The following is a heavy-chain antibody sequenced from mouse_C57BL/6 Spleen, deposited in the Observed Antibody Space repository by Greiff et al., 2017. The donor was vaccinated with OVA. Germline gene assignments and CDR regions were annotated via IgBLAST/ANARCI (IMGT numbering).Heavy chain of an antibody. V-gene: IGHV1-15*01. CDR2: IDPETGGT. CDR1: GYTFTDYE. Sequence: VQLQQSGAELVRPGASVTLSCKASGYTFTDYEMHWVKQTPVHGLEWIGAIDPETGGTAYNQKFKGKAILTADKSSSTAYMELRSLTSEDSAVYYCTRKDIYYGNFFDYWGQGTTLTVSS. D-gene: IGHD2-1*01. J-gene: IGHJ2*01. CDR3: TRKDIYYGNFFDY.